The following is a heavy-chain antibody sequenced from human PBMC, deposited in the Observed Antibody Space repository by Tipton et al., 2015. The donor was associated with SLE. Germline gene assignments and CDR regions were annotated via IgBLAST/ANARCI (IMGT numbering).Heavy chain of an antibody. D-gene: IGHD6-19*01. CDR1: GFTFSSYW. Sequence: SLRLSCAASGFTFSSYWMGWVRQAPGKGLEWVANIKQDGSEKFYVDSVKGRFTISRDNAKNSLYLQMNSLRAEDTAVYYCAGGDAGYSSGWYPGDFDYWGQGTLVTVSS. CDR2: IKQDGSEK. CDR3: AGGDAGYSSGWYPGDFDY. V-gene: IGHV3-7*01. J-gene: IGHJ4*02.